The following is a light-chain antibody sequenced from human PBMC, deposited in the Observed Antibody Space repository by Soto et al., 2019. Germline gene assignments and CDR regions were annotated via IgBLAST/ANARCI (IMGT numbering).Light chain of an antibody. CDR1: QNINSK. V-gene: IGKV1-5*01. J-gene: IGKJ2*01. CDR2: GDY. Sequence: DIQMTQSPSTLSASVGDRVAITCRASQNINSKLAWYQKKPGKAPKLLISGDYNLESGVTSRFSGSVSGTEFTLTIGGLQPDDFATYYCPQYDTYFRYTFGQGTTLDIK. CDR3: PQYDTYFRYT.